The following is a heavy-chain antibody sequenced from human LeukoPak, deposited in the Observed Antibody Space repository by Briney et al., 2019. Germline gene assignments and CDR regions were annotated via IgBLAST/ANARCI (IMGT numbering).Heavy chain of an antibody. CDR3: ARDATIRGYYMDV. CDR2: IKQDESEK. J-gene: IGHJ6*03. V-gene: IGHV3-7*01. Sequence: GGSLRLSCGASGFTFCSYWMRWVRQAPGGGLEWVANIKQDESEKYYVDSVKGRFTISRDNAKNSLYLQMNRLRGEDTAVYYCARDATIRGYYMDVWGKGTTVTVSS. D-gene: IGHD5-12*01. CDR1: GFTFCSYW.